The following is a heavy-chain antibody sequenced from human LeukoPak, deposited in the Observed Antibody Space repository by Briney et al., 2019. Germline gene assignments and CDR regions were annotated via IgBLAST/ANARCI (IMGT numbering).Heavy chain of an antibody. V-gene: IGHV4-61*02. Sequence: SQTLSLTCTVSGGSISSGSYYWSWIRQPAGKGLEGIGRIYTSGSTNYNPSLKSRVTISVDTSKNQFSLKLSSVTAADTAVYYCASGTTDEGVDYWGQGTLVTVSS. CDR2: IYTSGST. J-gene: IGHJ4*02. CDR3: ASGTTDEGVDY. D-gene: IGHD1-7*01. CDR1: GGSISSGSYY.